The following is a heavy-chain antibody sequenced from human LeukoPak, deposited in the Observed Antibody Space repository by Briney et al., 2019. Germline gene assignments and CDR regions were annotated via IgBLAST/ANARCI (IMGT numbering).Heavy chain of an antibody. D-gene: IGHD7-27*01. J-gene: IGHJ4*02. CDR2: IKQDGSEK. V-gene: IGHV3-7*01. CDR3: ARGAGGTGDEYYFDY. Sequence: SGGSLRLSCAASGFTFSNYWMSWVRQAPGKGLEYVANIKQDGSEKYYVDSVKGRFTISRDNAKSSLYLQMNSLRAEDTAVYYCARGAGGTGDEYYFDYWGQGTLVTVSS. CDR1: GFTFSNYW.